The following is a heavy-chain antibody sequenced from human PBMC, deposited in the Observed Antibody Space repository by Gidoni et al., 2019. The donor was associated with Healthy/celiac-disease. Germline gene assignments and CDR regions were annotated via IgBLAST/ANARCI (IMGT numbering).Heavy chain of an antibody. V-gene: IGHV1-3*01. CDR2: ITAGNGNT. CDR3: ARDQVRGVISYYYGMDV. D-gene: IGHD3-10*01. J-gene: IGHJ6*02. Sequence: QVQLVQSGAEVKKPGASVKVSCKAAGYTVTSYAMHWVRQAPGQRLEWMGWITAGNGNTKYSQKFQGRVTITRDTSASTAYLELSSLRSEDTAVYYCARDQVRGVISYYYGMDVWGQGTTVTVSS. CDR1: GYTVTSYA.